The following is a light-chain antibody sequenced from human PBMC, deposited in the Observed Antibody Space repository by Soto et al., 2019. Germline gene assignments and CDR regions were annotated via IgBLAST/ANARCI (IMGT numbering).Light chain of an antibody. Sequence: EIVMTQSPATLSVSPGERATLSCRASQSVSRNLAWYQQRPGQAPRLLISGASTRATGIAARFSGSGSGREFTLTISRLQSEDSALYYFQQYSNWPTFGQGTRLEIK. CDR3: QQYSNWPT. V-gene: IGKV3-15*01. CDR2: GAS. J-gene: IGKJ5*01. CDR1: QSVSRN.